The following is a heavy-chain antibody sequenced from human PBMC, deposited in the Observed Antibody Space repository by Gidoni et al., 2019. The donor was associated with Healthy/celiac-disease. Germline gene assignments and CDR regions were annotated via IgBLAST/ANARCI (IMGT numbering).Heavy chain of an antibody. CDR1: GGSISSSSYY. J-gene: IGHJ4*02. V-gene: IGHV4-39*01. CDR3: ARHAWSIPFDY. Sequence: QLQLQESGPGLVKPSETLSLTCTVSGGSISSSSYYWGWIRQPPGKGLEWSGSIYYSGSTYYNPSLKSRVTISVDTSKNQFSLKLSSVTAADTAVYYCARHAWSIPFDYWGQGTLVTVSS. CDR2: IYYSGST. D-gene: IGHD3-16*01.